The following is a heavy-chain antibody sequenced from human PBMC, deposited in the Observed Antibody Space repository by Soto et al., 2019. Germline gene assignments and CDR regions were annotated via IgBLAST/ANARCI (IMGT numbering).Heavy chain of an antibody. CDR2: INPSGGST. J-gene: IGHJ4*02. CDR1: GYTFTSYY. CDR3: ARGVVLRYFDWLLRFDY. V-gene: IGHV1-46*01. Sequence: ASVKVSCKASGYTFTSYYMHWVRQAPGQGLEWMGIINPSGGSTSYAQKFQGRVTMTRDTSTSTVYMGLSSLRSEDTAVYYCARGVVLRYFDWLLRFDYWGQGTLVTVSS. D-gene: IGHD3-9*01.